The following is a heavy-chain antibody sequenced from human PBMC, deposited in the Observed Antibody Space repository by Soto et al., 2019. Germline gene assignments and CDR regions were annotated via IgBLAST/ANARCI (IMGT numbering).Heavy chain of an antibody. Sequence: QVQLVQSGAEVQKPGSSVKVSCKASGGIFSTYAISWLRQAPGQGLEWMGGIIPLFGTPNYAQRFQGRVTITADESTSTAYIELSRPTSEDTAVYYCARDRDDYGSGNYYNRIDFWGQGTLVTVSS. CDR2: IIPLFGTP. V-gene: IGHV1-69*01. CDR3: ARDRDDYGSGNYYNRIDF. CDR1: GGIFSTYA. D-gene: IGHD3-10*01. J-gene: IGHJ4*02.